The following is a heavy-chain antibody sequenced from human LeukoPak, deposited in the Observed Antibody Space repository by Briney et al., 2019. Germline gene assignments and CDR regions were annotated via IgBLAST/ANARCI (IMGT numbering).Heavy chain of an antibody. CDR3: ARVQSRLSWFDP. V-gene: IGHV4-39*07. Sequence: SETLSLTCTVSGGSISSGTYYWGWIRQPPGKGLEWIGSIYYSGSTYYNPSLRSRVTISVDTSKNQFSLRLGSVTAADTAVYYCARVQSRLSWFDPWGQGTLVTVSS. CDR2: IYYSGST. CDR1: GGSISSGTYY. J-gene: IGHJ5*02.